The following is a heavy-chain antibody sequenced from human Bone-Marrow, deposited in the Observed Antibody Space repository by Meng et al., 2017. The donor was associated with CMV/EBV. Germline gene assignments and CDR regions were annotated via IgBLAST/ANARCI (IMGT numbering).Heavy chain of an antibody. Sequence: SVKVSCKASGGTFSSYAISWVRQAPGQGLEWMGGIIPILGIANYAQKFQGRVTITADKSTSTAYMELSSLRSEDTAVYYCARDAIAAHSWWFDTWGQGTLVTVSS. J-gene: IGHJ5*02. CDR3: ARDAIAAHSWWFDT. V-gene: IGHV1-69*10. CDR2: IIPILGIA. CDR1: GGTFSSYA. D-gene: IGHD6-6*01.